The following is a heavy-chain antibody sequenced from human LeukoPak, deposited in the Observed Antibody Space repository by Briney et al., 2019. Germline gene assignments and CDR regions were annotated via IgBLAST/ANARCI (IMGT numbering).Heavy chain of an antibody. D-gene: IGHD2-2*03. CDR1: GVSISSSNSY. CDR3: ARLLRVGYCSTTTCNWFDP. V-gene: IGHV4-39*01. Sequence: SETLSLTCTVSGVSISSSNSYWGWIRQPPGKGLEWIGSIYYSGNTYYNASLKSQVSISIDTSKNQFSLRLTSVTAADTAVYYCARLLRVGYCSTTTCNWFDPWGQGTLVTVSS. CDR2: IYYSGNT. J-gene: IGHJ5*02.